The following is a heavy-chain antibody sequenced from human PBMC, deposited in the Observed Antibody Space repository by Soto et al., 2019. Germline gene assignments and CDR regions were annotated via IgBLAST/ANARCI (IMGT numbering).Heavy chain of an antibody. CDR3: ARGQGWADY. Sequence: EVQLVESGGGLVQPGGSLRLSCVAAGFNISANWMSWVRQAPGKGLERVANIKQDGGEKNYVDFVKGRFTISRDNADNSLFLQMNSLRADDTAVYYCARGQGWADYWGQGTLVTVSS. CDR1: GFNISANW. J-gene: IGHJ4*02. D-gene: IGHD6-19*01. CDR2: IKQDGGEK. V-gene: IGHV3-7*01.